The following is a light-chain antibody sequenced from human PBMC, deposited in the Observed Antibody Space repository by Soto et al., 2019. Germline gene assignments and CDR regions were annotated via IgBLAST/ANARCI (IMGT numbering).Light chain of an antibody. V-gene: IGLV4-69*01. CDR2: VNSDGSH. CDR3: QTWGTGMRV. CDR1: SGHSSYA. J-gene: IGLJ3*02. Sequence: QPVLTQSPSASASLGTSVKLTCTLSSGHSSYAIAWHQQQPEKGPRYLMKVNSDGSHIKGDGIPDRFSGSSSGAEWYLTISSLQSEDEADYYCQTWGTGMRVFGGGTKVTVL.